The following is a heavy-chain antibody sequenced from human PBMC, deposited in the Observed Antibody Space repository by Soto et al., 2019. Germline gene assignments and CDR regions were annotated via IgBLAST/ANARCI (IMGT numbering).Heavy chain of an antibody. V-gene: IGHV3-30*18. CDR1: GFTFSSYG. CDR3: AKDLGHGGRGAFDI. J-gene: IGHJ3*02. D-gene: IGHD3-16*01. Sequence: QVQLVESGGGVVQPGRSLRLSCAASGFTFSSYGMHWVRQAPGKGLEWVAVISYDGSNKYYADSVKGRFTISRDNSKNTLYMQMTCLRAEDTAVYYWAKDLGHGGRGAFDIWGQGTMVTVSS. CDR2: ISYDGSNK.